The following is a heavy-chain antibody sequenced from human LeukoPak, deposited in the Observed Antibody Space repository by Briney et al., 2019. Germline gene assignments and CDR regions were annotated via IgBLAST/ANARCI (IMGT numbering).Heavy chain of an antibody. V-gene: IGHV4-38-2*02. D-gene: IGHD1-14*01. CDR2: IYHSGST. Sequence: PSETLSLTCTVSGYSISSGYYWGWIRQPPGKGLEWIGSIYHSGSTYYNPSLKSRVTISVDTSKNQFSLKLSSVTAADTAVYYCASGRLTTGPDAFDIWGQGTMVTVSS. CDR1: GYSISSGYY. CDR3: ASGRLTTGPDAFDI. J-gene: IGHJ3*02.